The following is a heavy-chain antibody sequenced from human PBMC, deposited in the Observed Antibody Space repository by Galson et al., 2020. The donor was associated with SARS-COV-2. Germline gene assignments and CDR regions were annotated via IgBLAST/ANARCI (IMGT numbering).Heavy chain of an antibody. J-gene: IGHJ1*01. CDR1: GNILGELS. D-gene: IGHD2-21*01. CDR3: TTAPRRVSLRVVMGLYFQH. V-gene: IGHV1-24*01. Sequence: GESLKISCKVSGNILGELSIHWVRQAPGKGLEWMAGCDPEDGDMIYAQNFQGRVTMTEDTSTGTSYMELSSLRSEDTAVYYCTTAPRRVSLRVVMGLYFQHWGQGTLVSVSS. CDR2: CDPEDGDM.